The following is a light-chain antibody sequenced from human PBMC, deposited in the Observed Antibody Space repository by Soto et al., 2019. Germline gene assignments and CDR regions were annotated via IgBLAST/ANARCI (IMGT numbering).Light chain of an antibody. Sequence: EIVLTQSPATLSLSPGKRATLSCRASQSVTNFLAWYQQKPGQAPRLLIYDTFNRATGIPARFSGSGSGTDFTLTINNLQPEDFATYYCLQDYNYPRTFGQGTKVDIK. CDR3: LQDYNYPRT. CDR1: QSVTNF. CDR2: DTF. V-gene: IGKV3-11*01. J-gene: IGKJ1*01.